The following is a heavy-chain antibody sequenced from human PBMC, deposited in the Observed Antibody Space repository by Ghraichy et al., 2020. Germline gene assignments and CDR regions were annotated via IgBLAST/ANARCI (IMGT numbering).Heavy chain of an antibody. CDR3: ARGSYDFWSGYNDYYYYMDV. CDR1: GGSISSGGYS. J-gene: IGHJ6*03. D-gene: IGHD3-3*01. Sequence: SETLSLTCAVSGGSISSGGYSWSWIRQPPGKGLEWIGYIYHSGSTYYNPSLKSRVTISVDRSKNQFSLKLSSVTAADTAVYYCARGSYDFWSGYNDYYYYMDVWGKGTTVTVSS. CDR2: IYHSGST. V-gene: IGHV4-30-2*01.